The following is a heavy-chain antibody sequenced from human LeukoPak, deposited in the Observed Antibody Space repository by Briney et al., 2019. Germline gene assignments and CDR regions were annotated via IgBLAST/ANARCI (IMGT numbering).Heavy chain of an antibody. CDR2: ISYDGSNK. CDR1: GFTFSSYA. V-gene: IGHV3-30*04. CDR3: ARDRYYYDSSGYYHYFDY. J-gene: IGHJ4*02. D-gene: IGHD3-22*01. Sequence: GGSLRLSCAASGFTFSSYAMHWVRQAPGKGLERVAVISYDGSNKYYADSVKGRFTISRDNSKNTLYLQMNSLRAEDTAVYYCARDRYYYDSSGYYHYFDYWGQGTLATVSS.